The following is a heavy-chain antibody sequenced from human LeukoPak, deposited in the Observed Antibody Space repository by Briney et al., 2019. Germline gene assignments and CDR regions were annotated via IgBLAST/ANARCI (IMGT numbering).Heavy chain of an antibody. CDR3: ARVSGYYDSSGYLIY. V-gene: IGHV3-21*01. D-gene: IGHD3-22*01. Sequence: GGSLRLSCAASGFTFSSYSMSWVRQAPGKGLEWISSISSSSSYIYYADSVKGRFTISRDNAKNSLHLQMNSLRAEDTAVYYCARVSGYYDSSGYLIYWGQGTLVTVSS. J-gene: IGHJ4*02. CDR2: ISSSSSYI. CDR1: GFTFSSYS.